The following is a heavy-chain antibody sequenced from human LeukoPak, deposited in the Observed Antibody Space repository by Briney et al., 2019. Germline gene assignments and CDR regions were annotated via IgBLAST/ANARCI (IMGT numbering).Heavy chain of an antibody. Sequence: SETLSLTCTVSGGSISSSSYYWGWIRQPPGKGLEWIGSIYYSGSTYYNPSLKSRVTISVDTSKNHFSLKLCSVTAADTAVYYCARRHGFYSSGWYWFDPWGQGTLVTVSS. CDR3: ARRHGFYSSGWYWFDP. CDR1: GGSISSSSYY. CDR2: IYYSGST. D-gene: IGHD6-13*01. V-gene: IGHV4-39*01. J-gene: IGHJ5*02.